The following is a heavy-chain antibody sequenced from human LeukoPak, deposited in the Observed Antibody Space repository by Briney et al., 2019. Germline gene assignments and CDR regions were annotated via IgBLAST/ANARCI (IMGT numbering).Heavy chain of an antibody. CDR2: IYYGENT. V-gene: IGHV4-39*01. Sequence: SETLSLTCTVSGGSISSGPYYWGWIRQPPGKGLEWIGNIYYGENTYYNPSLKSRVTISIDTSKNQFYLKLSSLTAADTAVYYCARGPGPIAVAGIQYYMDVWGKGTTVTISS. J-gene: IGHJ6*03. D-gene: IGHD6-19*01. CDR1: GGSISSGPYY. CDR3: ARGPGPIAVAGIQYYMDV.